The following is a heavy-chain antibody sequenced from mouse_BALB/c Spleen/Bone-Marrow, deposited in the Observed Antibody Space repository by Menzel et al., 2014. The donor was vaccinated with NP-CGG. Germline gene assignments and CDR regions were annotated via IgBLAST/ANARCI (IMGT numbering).Heavy chain of an antibody. J-gene: IGHJ4*01. CDR1: GFTFSNYW. Sequence: EVKVEESGGGLVQPGGSMKLSCVASGFTFSNYWMSWVRQSPEKGLEWVADIRLKSDAYTTHYAESVKGKFTISRDDSKSRLYLQMNNLRPEDTGIYYCTTLLDWGQGTSVTVSS. CDR3: TTLLD. CDR2: IRLKSDAYTT. V-gene: IGHV6-6*02.